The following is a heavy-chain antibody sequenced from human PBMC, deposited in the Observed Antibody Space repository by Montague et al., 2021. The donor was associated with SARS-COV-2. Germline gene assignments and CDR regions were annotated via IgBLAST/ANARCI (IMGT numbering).Heavy chain of an antibody. CDR1: GGSISSYY. J-gene: IGHJ3*02. V-gene: IGHV4-4*07. CDR2: IYTSGST. CDR3: ARGALFYDSSGYYSDAFDI. Sequence: SETLSLTCTVSGGSISSYYWNWIRQYAGKGLEWIGRIYTSGSTNYDPSLKSRVTMSVDTSKNQFSLKLSSVTAADTAVYYCARGALFYDSSGYYSDAFDIWGQGTMVTVSS. D-gene: IGHD3-22*01.